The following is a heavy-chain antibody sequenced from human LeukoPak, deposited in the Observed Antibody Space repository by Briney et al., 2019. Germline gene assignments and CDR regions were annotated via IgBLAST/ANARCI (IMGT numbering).Heavy chain of an antibody. J-gene: IGHJ5*02. D-gene: IGHD6-13*01. V-gene: IGHV1-2*02. Sequence: GASVKVSCKASGYTFTGYYMNWVRQPPGQGLEWMGWINPNSGRTNYAHNFQGRVTLTRDPSISTAYMELTGFTSNDTGVYYCARTREYSSTWFFPPFDPWGQGTLVTVSS. CDR1: GYTFTGYY. CDR2: INPNSGRT. CDR3: ARTREYSSTWFFPPFDP.